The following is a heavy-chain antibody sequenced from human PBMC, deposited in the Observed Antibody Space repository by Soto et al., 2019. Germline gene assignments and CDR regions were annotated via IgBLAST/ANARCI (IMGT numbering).Heavy chain of an antibody. CDR2: ISSTSSVK. V-gene: IGHV3-48*03. D-gene: IGHD1-26*01. CDR3: AGDQGGTYQNWFDP. CDR1: GFTFSNYE. Sequence: PGGSLRLSCAASGFTFSNYEMNWVRQAPGKGLEWVSYISSTSSVKYYTDSVKGRFTISRDNAKKSLYLQMKNLRPEDTAVYYCAGDQGGTYQNWFDPWGRGALVTVSS. J-gene: IGHJ5*02.